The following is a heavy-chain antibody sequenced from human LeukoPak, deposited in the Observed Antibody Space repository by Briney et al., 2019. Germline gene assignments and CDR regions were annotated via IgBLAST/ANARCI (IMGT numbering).Heavy chain of an antibody. Sequence: GGSLRLSCAASGFTFSSYSVNWVRQAPGKGLEWVSSISSSSSYIYYTDSVKGRFTISRDNAKNSLYLQMNSLRAEDTAVYYCARDGSVTMKSYWGQGTLVTVSS. CDR3: ARDGSVTMKSY. CDR2: ISSSSSYI. D-gene: IGHD3-22*01. V-gene: IGHV3-21*01. CDR1: GFTFSSYS. J-gene: IGHJ4*02.